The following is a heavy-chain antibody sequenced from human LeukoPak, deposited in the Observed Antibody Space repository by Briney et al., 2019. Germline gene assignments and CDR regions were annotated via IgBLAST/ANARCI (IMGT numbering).Heavy chain of an antibody. V-gene: IGHV4-59*01. CDR2: IYYSGST. Sequence: SETLSLTCTVSGGSISSYYWSWIRQPPGKGLEWTGYIYYSGSTNYNPSLKSRVTISVDTSKNQFSLKLSSVTAADTAVYYCARDLYSSSWYGMDVWGQGTTVTVSS. J-gene: IGHJ6*02. D-gene: IGHD6-13*01. CDR3: ARDLYSSSWYGMDV. CDR1: GGSISSYY.